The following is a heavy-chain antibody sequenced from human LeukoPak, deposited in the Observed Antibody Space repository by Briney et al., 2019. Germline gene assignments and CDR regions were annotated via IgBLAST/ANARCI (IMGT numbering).Heavy chain of an antibody. D-gene: IGHD3-22*01. V-gene: IGHV1-69*05. Sequence: ASVKVSCKASGGTFSSYAISWVRQAPGQGLEWMGGIIPIFGTANYAQKFQGRVTITTGESTSTAYMELSSLRSEDTAVYYCATDRHYYDSSGYSVHWGQGTLVTVSS. CDR1: GGTFSSYA. J-gene: IGHJ4*02. CDR3: ATDRHYYDSSGYSVH. CDR2: IIPIFGTA.